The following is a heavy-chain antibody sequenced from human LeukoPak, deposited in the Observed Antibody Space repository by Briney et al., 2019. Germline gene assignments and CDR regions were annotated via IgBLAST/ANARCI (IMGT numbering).Heavy chain of an antibody. V-gene: IGHV1-69*04. CDR1: GGTFSSYA. CDR2: IIPILGIA. Sequence: GASVKVSCKASGGTFSSYAIGWVRPAPGKGLEWMGRIIPILGIANYAQKFQGRVTITADKSTSTAYMELSSLRSEDTAVYYCARDGSGWYSQLDYWGQGTLVTVSS. J-gene: IGHJ4*02. CDR3: ARDGSGWYSQLDY. D-gene: IGHD6-19*01.